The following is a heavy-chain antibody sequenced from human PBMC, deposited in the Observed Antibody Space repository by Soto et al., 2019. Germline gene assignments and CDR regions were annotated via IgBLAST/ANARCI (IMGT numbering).Heavy chain of an antibody. CDR3: AIPPEGGYKDGMDV. CDR1: GRTFRNSA. J-gene: IGHJ6*02. D-gene: IGHD3-22*01. CDR2: IIPIFGSA. Sequence: QVQLVQSGAEVKKPGSSVILSCKASGRTFRNSAISWVRQAPGQGLEWMGGIIPIFGSANYAQNFQGRVTITADESTATAYLELSSLRSEDTAVYYCAIPPEGGYKDGMDVWGQGTTVTVSS. V-gene: IGHV1-69*01.